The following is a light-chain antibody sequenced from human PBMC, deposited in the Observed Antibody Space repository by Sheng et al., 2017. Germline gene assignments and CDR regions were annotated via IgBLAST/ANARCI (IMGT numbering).Light chain of an antibody. CDR1: SSDVGTYHS. CDR3: SSFSRSNTWV. CDR2: DVS. Sequence: QSALTQAASVSGSPGQSITISCTGTSSDVGTYHSVSWYQQHPGKAPKLIIYDVSHRPSGVSDRFSGSKSGNTASLTISGLQAEDEADYYCSSFSRSNTWVFGGGTKLTVL. V-gene: IGLV2-14*03. J-gene: IGLJ3*02.